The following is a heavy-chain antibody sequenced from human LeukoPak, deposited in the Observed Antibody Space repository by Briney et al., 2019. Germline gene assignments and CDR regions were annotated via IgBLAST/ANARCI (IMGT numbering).Heavy chain of an antibody. D-gene: IGHD4-17*01. CDR2: ISDDGNNK. V-gene: IGHV3-30*18. Sequence: PGGSLRLSCAASGFTFSSYAMHWVRRAPGEGLEWVAVISDDGNNKYYADSVKGRFTISRDNSKKTLNLQMNSLRAEDTAVYYCAKDSDYGDYSLPLAVMQHWGQGTLVTVSS. CDR1: GFTFSSYA. CDR3: AKDSDYGDYSLPLAVMQH. J-gene: IGHJ1*01.